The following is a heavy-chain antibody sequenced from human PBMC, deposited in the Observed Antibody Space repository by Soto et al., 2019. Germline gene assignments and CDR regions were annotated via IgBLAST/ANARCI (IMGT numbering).Heavy chain of an antibody. CDR1: GFTFSSYG. Sequence: GGSLRLSCAASGFTFSSYGMHWVRQAPGKGLEWVAVISYDGSNKYYADSVKGRFTISRDNSKNTLYLQMNSLRAEDTAVYYCARDGRPFRGDIVVVPAAMGGLEYYMDVWGKGTTVTVPS. CDR2: ISYDGSNK. D-gene: IGHD2-2*01. J-gene: IGHJ6*03. V-gene: IGHV3-30*03. CDR3: ARDGRPFRGDIVVVPAAMGGLEYYMDV.